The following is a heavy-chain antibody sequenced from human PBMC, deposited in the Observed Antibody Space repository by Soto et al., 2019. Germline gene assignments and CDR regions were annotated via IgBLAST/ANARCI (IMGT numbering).Heavy chain of an antibody. CDR1: GFTFNSYA. D-gene: IGHD3-22*01. V-gene: IGHV3-23*01. Sequence: EVQLLESGGGLGQPGWSLRLSCAASGFTFNSYAMTWVRQAPGKGLEWVSTISGNGRSTYYADSVRGRLTVSRDNSKNTLYLDVTSLRAEGGAVYFCAKGGITMMVVMTATFYVDHWGPGTLVTVSS. CDR2: ISGNGRST. CDR3: AKGGITMMVVMTATFYVDH. J-gene: IGHJ4*02.